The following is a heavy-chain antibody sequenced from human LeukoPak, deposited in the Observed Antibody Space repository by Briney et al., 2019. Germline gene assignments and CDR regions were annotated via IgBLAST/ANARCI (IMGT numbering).Heavy chain of an antibody. Sequence: GGSLRLSCAASGFTFSSHGMHWVRQAPGKGLEWVAVISYDGSNKYYADSVKGRFTISRDNSKNTLYLQMNSLRSEDTAVYYCARSDSGFGFLYFQHWGQGTLVTVSS. CDR3: ARSDSGFGFLYFQH. CDR1: GFTFSSHG. D-gene: IGHD6-19*01. J-gene: IGHJ1*01. CDR2: ISYDGSNK. V-gene: IGHV3-30*03.